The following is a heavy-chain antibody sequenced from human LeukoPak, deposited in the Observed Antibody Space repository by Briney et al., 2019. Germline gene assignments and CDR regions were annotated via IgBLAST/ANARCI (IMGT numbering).Heavy chain of an antibody. CDR1: GYTFTSYA. CDR2: INTNTGNP. CDR3: ARANLWFGELGWIDP. D-gene: IGHD3-10*01. J-gene: IGHJ5*02. Sequence: GASVKVSCKASGYTFTSYAVNWVRQAPGQGLEWMGWINTNTGNPTYAQGFTGRFVFSLDTSVSTAYLQISSLKAEDTAVYYCARANLWFGELGWIDPWGQGTLVTVSS. V-gene: IGHV7-4-1*02.